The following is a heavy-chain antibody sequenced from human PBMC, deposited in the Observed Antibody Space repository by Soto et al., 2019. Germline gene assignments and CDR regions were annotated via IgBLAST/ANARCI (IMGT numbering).Heavy chain of an antibody. CDR1: GFTFSSYS. V-gene: IGHV3-21*01. J-gene: IGHJ3*02. CDR2: ISSSSSYI. Sequence: GGSLRLSCAASGFTFSSYSMNWVRQAPGKGLEWVSSISSSSSYIYYADSVKGRFTIPRDNAKNSLYLQMNSLRAEDTSVYYCATYYYGSGSHDAFDIWGQGTMVTVSS. D-gene: IGHD3-10*01. CDR3: ATYYYGSGSHDAFDI.